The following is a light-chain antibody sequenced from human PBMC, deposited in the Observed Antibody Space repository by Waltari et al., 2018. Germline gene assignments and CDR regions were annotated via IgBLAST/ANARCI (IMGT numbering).Light chain of an antibody. CDR2: DGS. CDR3: CSYAGSYTVV. CDR1: SSDVGGYNF. Sequence: SALTQPRSVSGSPGQSVTISCTGTSSDVGGYNFVTWYQQHPGKAPKLMIYDGSKRPSGVPGRFSGSKSGNTASLTISGLQAEDEADYYCCSYAGSYTVVFGGGTKLTVL. J-gene: IGLJ2*01. V-gene: IGLV2-11*01.